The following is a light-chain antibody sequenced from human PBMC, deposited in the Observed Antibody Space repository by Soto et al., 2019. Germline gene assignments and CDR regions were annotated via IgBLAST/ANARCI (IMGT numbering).Light chain of an antibody. CDR3: QQYNNWPPEGT. CDR2: GAT. V-gene: IGKV3-15*01. CDR1: QSVNSH. J-gene: IGKJ1*01. Sequence: EIVMTQSPATLSVSPGERATLSCRTSQSVNSHLAWYQQKPGQAPRLLIYGATTRATGIPARFSGSGSGTEFTLTISSLQSEDFAVYYCQQYNNWPPEGTFGQGTKVEFK.